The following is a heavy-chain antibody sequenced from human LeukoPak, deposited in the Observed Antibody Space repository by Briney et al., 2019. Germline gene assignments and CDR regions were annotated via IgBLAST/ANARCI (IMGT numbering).Heavy chain of an antibody. Sequence: GGSLRLSCAASGFTFSSYAMSWVRQASGKGLEWVSAISGSGGSTYYADSVKGRFTISRDNSKNTLYLQMNSLRAEDTAVYYDARDRSSSTIAVRGGYWGQRTLVTVSS. V-gene: IGHV3-23*01. J-gene: IGHJ4*02. CDR2: ISGSGGST. CDR3: ARDRSSSTIAVRGGY. D-gene: IGHD6-19*01. CDR1: GFTFSSYA.